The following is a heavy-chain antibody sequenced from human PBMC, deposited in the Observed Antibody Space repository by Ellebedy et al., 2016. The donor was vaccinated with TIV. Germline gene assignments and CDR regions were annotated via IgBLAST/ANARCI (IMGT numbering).Heavy chain of an antibody. D-gene: IGHD5-18*01. CDR3: ARQGYRGYSYGATYTPFDY. V-gene: IGHV4-34*01. Sequence: MPSETLSLTCAVYGGSFSGYYWSCIRQPPGKGLEWIGEINHSGSTHYNPSLGTRVTISGDTPRNQFSLKLTSVTAADTAVYYCARQGYRGYSYGATYTPFDYWGQGTLVTVSS. CDR2: INHSGST. CDR1: GGSFSGYY. J-gene: IGHJ4*02.